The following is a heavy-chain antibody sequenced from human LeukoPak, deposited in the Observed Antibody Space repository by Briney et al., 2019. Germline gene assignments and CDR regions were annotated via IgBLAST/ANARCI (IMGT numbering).Heavy chain of an antibody. Sequence: PSETLSLTCAVYGGSFSGYYWSWIRQPPGKGLEWIGEINHSGSTNYNPSLKSRVTISVDTSKNQFSLRLSSVTAADTAVYYCARAYGDILTGYYLSTGFDYWGQGTLVTVS. CDR2: INHSGST. CDR3: ARAYGDILTGYYLSTGFDY. CDR1: GGSFSGYY. J-gene: IGHJ4*02. D-gene: IGHD3-9*01. V-gene: IGHV4-34*01.